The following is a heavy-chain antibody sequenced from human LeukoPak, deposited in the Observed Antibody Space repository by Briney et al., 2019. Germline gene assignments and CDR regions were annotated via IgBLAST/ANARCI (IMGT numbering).Heavy chain of an antibody. D-gene: IGHD1-26*01. CDR2: MYYSGST. V-gene: IGHV4-59*01. CDR1: GGSISSYY. CDR3: ARDPRRVGWFDP. J-gene: IGHJ5*02. Sequence: SETLSLTCTVSGGSISSYYWSWIRQPPGKGLEWIGYMYYSGSTNYNPSLKSRVTISVDTSKNQFFLKLSSVTAADTAVYYCARDPRRVGWFDPWGQGTLVTVSS.